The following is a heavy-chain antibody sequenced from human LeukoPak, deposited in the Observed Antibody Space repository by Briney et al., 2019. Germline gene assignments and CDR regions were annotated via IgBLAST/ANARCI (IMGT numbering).Heavy chain of an antibody. V-gene: IGHV3-23*01. J-gene: IGHJ3*02. CDR2: ISGSGGST. Sequence: GGSLRLSCAASGFTFSNYVMSWVRQAPGKGLEWVSEISGSGGSTHYTDSVKGRFTISRDNSKNTLYLQMSSLRAEDTAVYYCARDHNDAFDIWGQGTMVTVSS. CDR1: GFTFSNYV. CDR3: ARDHNDAFDI.